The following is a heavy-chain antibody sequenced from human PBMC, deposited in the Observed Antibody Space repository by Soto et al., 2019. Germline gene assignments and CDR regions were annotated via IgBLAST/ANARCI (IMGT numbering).Heavy chain of an antibody. J-gene: IGHJ5*02. CDR2: IKSKTDGETT. V-gene: IGHV3-15*01. CDR1: GFTFNNAW. CDR3: ATAWFDT. Sequence: EVQLVESGGGLVKPGGSLRLSCAASGFTFNNAWMSWVRQAPGKGLEWVGRIKSKTDGETTDYAAPVKGRFTIARDDSKNTLYLQMNSLKTEDTAVYYCATAWFDTWGQGTLVTVSS.